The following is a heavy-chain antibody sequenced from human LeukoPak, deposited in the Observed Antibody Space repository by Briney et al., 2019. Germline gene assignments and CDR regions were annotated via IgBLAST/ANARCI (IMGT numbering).Heavy chain of an antibody. V-gene: IGHV3-30*18. CDR1: GFTFSSYG. Sequence: GGSLRLSCAASGFTFSSYGMHWVRQAPGKGLEWVAVISYDGSNKYYADSVKGRFTISRDNSKNTLYLQMNSLRAEDTAVYYCAKGSGYEIFNYYGMDVWGQGTTVTVSS. J-gene: IGHJ6*02. D-gene: IGHD5-12*01. CDR3: AKGSGYEIFNYYGMDV. CDR2: ISYDGSNK.